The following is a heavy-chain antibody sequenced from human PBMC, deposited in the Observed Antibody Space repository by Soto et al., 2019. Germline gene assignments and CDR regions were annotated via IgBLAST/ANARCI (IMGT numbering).Heavy chain of an antibody. CDR3: ARGSGVVIPAGTPDAFYG. CDR1: GYTFNKYG. D-gene: IGHD6-13*01. Sequence: ASVKVSCKASGYTFNKYGFNWVRQAPGQGLEWMGRISAFNDYTNLAQRFQGRITLTTDASTNTAYMELQILRSDDTAMYYCARGSGVVIPAGTPDAFYGWGQGTMVTVSS. CDR2: ISAFNDYT. J-gene: IGHJ3*01. V-gene: IGHV1-18*01.